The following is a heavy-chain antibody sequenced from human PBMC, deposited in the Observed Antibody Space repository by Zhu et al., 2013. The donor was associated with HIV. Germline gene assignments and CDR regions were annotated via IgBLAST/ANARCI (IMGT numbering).Heavy chain of an antibody. CDR1: GGTFSSYA. CDR2: IIPIFGTA. J-gene: IGHJ6*02. V-gene: IGHV1-69*01. Sequence: QVQLVQSGAEVKKPGSSVKVSCKASGGTFSSYAISWVRQAPGQGLEWMGGIIPIFGTANYAQKFQGRVTITADESTSTAYMELSSLRSEDTAVYYCARGGSIAARLGYYYYYGMDVWGQGTTVTVSS. CDR3: ARGGSIAARLGYYYYYGMDV. D-gene: IGHD6-6*01.